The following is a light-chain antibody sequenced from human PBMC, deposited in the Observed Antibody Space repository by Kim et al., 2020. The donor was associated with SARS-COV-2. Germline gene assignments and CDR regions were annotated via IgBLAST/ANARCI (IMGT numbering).Light chain of an antibody. J-gene: IGLJ3*02. CDR3: QTWATGIWV. V-gene: IGLV4-69*01. CDR2: VNSDGSH. CDR1: SGHSNYA. Sequence: QLVLTQSPSASASLGASVKLTCTLSSGHSNYAIAWHQQQPEKGPRYLVKVNSDGSHSKGDGIPDRFSGSSSGAERYLTISSLQSEDEADYYCQTWATGIWVFGGGTKLTVL.